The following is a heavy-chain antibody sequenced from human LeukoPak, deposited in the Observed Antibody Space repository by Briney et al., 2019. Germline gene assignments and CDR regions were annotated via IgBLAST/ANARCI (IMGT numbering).Heavy chain of an antibody. CDR1: GFTFSSYA. CDR2: ISYDGSNK. Sequence: GGSLRLSCTASGFTFSSYAMHWVRQAPGKGLEWVAVISYDGSNKYYADSVKGRFTISRDNAKNSLYLQMNSLRAEDTAVYYCARVGHGGVVPHLLRQMDVWSQGTTVTVSS. J-gene: IGHJ6*02. D-gene: IGHD3-3*01. V-gene: IGHV3-30-3*01. CDR3: ARVGHGGVVPHLLRQMDV.